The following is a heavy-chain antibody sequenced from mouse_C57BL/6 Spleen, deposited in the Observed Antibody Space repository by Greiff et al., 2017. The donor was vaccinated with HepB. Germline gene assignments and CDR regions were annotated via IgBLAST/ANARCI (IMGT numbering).Heavy chain of an antibody. CDR2: IDPSDSYT. CDR3: ARSRFYDGYYSSFAY. CDR1: GYTFTSYW. D-gene: IGHD2-3*01. Sequence: QVQLKQPGAELVMPGASVKLSCKASGYTFTSYWMHWVKQRPGQGLEWIGEIDPSDSYTNYNQKFKGKSTLTVDKSSSTAYMQLSSLTSEDSAVYYCARSRFYDGYYSSFAYWGQGTLVTVSA. V-gene: IGHV1-69*01. J-gene: IGHJ3*01.